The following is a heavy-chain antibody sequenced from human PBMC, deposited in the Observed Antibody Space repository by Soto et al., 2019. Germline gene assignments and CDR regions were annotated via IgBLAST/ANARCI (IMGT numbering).Heavy chain of an antibody. J-gene: IGHJ4*02. CDR2: INTDGNTI. D-gene: IGHD5-12*01. CDR3: ARSGFPAAFDS. Sequence: GGSLRLSCEASGFIFSDYWVLWVRQAPGKGLMWVARINTDGNTINYVDSVKGRFTISRDDAKNILYLQMNSLRAEDTAVYYGARSGFPAAFDSWGQGTLVTVSS. V-gene: IGHV3-74*01. CDR1: GFIFSDYW.